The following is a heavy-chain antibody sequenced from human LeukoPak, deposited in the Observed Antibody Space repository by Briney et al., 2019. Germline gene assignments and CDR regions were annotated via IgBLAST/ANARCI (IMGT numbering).Heavy chain of an antibody. J-gene: IGHJ6*04. D-gene: IGHD3-10*01. CDR3: ARAGRGSGSYYRQYYYGMDV. V-gene: IGHV1-69*06. CDR1: GGTFSSYA. Sequence: ASVKVSCTASGGTFSSYAISWVRQAPGQGLEWMGGIIPIFGTANYAQKFQGRVTITADKSTSTAYMELSSLRSEDTAVYYCARAGRGSGSYYRQYYYGMDVWGKGTTVTVSS. CDR2: IIPIFGTA.